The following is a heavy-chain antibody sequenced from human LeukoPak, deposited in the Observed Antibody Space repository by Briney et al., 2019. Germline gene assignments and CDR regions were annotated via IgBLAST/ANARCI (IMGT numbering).Heavy chain of an antibody. Sequence: GGSLRLSCAASGFTFSDYAMHWVRQAPGKGLEWVAIIWYDGSKKHYADSVKGRFAISRDDSKNTVLLQMNSLRAEDTAVYYCARSPTRVHYDSPLDSWGQGTLVTVSS. CDR3: ARSPTRVHYDSPLDS. V-gene: IGHV3-33*01. J-gene: IGHJ4*02. D-gene: IGHD3-22*01. CDR2: IWYDGSKK. CDR1: GFTFSDYA.